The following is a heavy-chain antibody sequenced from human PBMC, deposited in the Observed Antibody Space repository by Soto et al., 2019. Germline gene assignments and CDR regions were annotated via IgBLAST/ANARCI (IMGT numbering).Heavy chain of an antibody. J-gene: IGHJ4*02. V-gene: IGHV1-46*01. Sequence: QVHLVQSGAEVKRPGVSVKVSCKASGYTFSNYYMHWVRQVPGHGLEWMGIINASGGGTTYAQRFGGTLTVTRDTYTRTVYMELSRLRSDDTAIYFCARAPQYGSAGYYYNFWGQGTLVTVSS. CDR3: ARAPQYGSAGYYYNF. D-gene: IGHD3-10*01. CDR1: GYTFSNYY. CDR2: INASGGGT.